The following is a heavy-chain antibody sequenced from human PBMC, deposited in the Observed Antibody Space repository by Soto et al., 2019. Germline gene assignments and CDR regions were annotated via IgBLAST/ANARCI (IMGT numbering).Heavy chain of an antibody. J-gene: IGHJ4*02. Sequence: PSETLSLTCAVNGGSFTGYYGAWIRQSPGKGLEWIGEISHSGSTNYNPSLKSRVTISVDTSKNQFSLKLSSVTAADTAVYYCARDPSRGFPDYWGQGTLVTVSS. CDR3: ARDPSRGFPDY. D-gene: IGHD3-10*01. V-gene: IGHV4-34*01. CDR2: ISHSGST. CDR1: GGSFTGYY.